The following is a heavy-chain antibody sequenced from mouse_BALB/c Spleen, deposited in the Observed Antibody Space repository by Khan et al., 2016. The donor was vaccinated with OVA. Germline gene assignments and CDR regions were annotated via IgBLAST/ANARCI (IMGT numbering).Heavy chain of an antibody. V-gene: IGHV5-6*01. CDR1: GFTFNSYS. J-gene: IGHJ3*01. D-gene: IGHD4-1*01. CDR2: ISSDGDYT. Sequence: VQLQQSGGDLVKPGGSLKLSCAASGFTFNSYSMSWVRQTPDKRLEWVATISSDGDYTYFPDSVKGRFTISRDNAKNTLNLQMSSLKSEDTALYYCASHLTGSFAYWGQGTLVTVSA. CDR3: ASHLTGSFAY.